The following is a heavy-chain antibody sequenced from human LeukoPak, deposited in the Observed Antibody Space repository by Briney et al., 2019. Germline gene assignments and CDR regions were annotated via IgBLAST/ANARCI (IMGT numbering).Heavy chain of an antibody. D-gene: IGHD6-19*01. J-gene: IGHJ4*02. CDR3: ASYSSGRRGYYFDS. CDR2: SYSGNTT. Sequence: PGGSLRLSCAASGFTVSSNYMSWVRQAPGKGLEWVALSYSGNTTYCADSVRGRFTISRDKSKNRLHLQMNSLRAEDTAVYYCASYSSGRRGYYFDSWGQGTLVTVSS. V-gene: IGHV3-66*01. CDR1: GFTVSSNY.